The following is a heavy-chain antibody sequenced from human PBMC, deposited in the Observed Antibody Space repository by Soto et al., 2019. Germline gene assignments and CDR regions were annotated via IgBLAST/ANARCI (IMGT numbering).Heavy chain of an antibody. CDR1: GFPFSTYE. D-gene: IGHD2-15*01. J-gene: IGHJ4*02. Sequence: PGGSLIVSCAASGFPFSTYEMTWVRKAPGKGLEWVSVIRPSGDNTYYADSVKGRFTISRDNSKNTLYLQVNSLRAEDTALYYCVKGGWLDYWGQGTVVTVSS. CDR3: VKGGWLDY. V-gene: IGHV3-23*01. CDR2: IRPSGDNT.